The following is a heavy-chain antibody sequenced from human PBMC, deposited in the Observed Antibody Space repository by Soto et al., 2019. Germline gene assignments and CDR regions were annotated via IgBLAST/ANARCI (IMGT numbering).Heavy chain of an antibody. CDR2: INPVDSDT. J-gene: IGHJ6*03. V-gene: IGHV5-51*01. Sequence: GESLKISCQGFGYSFTSFWIGWVRQMPGKGLEWMGIINPVDSDTRYSPSFQGQVTISVDKSITTAYLKWSSLKASDTAMYYCARHVCSTSCGGFFGGYYYMDVWGKGATVTV. CDR3: ARHVCSTSCGGFFGGYYYMDV. CDR1: GYSFTSFW. D-gene: IGHD2-2*01.